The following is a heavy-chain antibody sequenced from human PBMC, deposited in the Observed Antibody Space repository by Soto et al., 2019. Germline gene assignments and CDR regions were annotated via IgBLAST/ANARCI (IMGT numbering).Heavy chain of an antibody. CDR3: AKTFWSGYSDGFDM. V-gene: IGHV3-23*01. CDR1: GFTFSSYA. Sequence: PGGSLRLSCAASGFTFSSYAMSWVRQAPGKGLECVATISGSGADTYYAGSVKGRFTITRDNSKNTLFLQMGTLGAEDTAVYYCAKTFWSGYSDGFDMWGHGTMVTVSS. CDR2: ISGSGADT. D-gene: IGHD3-3*01. J-gene: IGHJ3*02.